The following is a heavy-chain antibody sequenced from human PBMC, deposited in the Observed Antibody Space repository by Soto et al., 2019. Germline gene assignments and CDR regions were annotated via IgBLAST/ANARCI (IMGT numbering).Heavy chain of an antibody. D-gene: IGHD2-15*01. CDR1: GGSISSSSYY. CDR2: IYYSGSN. CDR3: ARHDVGYCSGGSCYSDWYFDL. Sequence: QLQLQESGPGLVKPSETLSLTCTVSGGSISSSSYYWGWIRQPPGKGLEWIGSIYYSGSNYYNPYRTRRVAISVDTSNNLFSMELSSVTAADTAVYYCARHDVGYCSGGSCYSDWYFDLWGRGTLVTVSS. J-gene: IGHJ2*01. V-gene: IGHV4-39*01.